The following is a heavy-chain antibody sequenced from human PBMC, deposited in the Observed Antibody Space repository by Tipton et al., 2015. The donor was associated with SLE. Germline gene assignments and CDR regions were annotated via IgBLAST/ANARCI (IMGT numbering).Heavy chain of an antibody. V-gene: IGHV3-21*01. CDR1: GFTLSVYS. J-gene: IGHJ3*01. CDR2: ISSTSSYT. CDR3: VREADGFDV. Sequence: SLRLSCVAPGFTLSVYSMNWVRQAPGKGLEWVSFISSTSSYTFYADSVKGRFTISRDNPNNRLYLQMNSLTGDDTAVYYCVREADGFDVWGQGTMVTVSS.